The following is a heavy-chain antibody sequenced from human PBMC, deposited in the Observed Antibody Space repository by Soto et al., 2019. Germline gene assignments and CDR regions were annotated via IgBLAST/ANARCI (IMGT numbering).Heavy chain of an antibody. V-gene: IGHV3-64*01. CDR1: GFTFSSYD. D-gene: IGHD1-1*01. CDR2: ISSNGGTT. J-gene: IGHJ5*01. Sequence: EVQLAESGGGMVQPGGSLRLSCVASGFTFSSYDMHWVRQAPGKGLEYVSSISSNGGTTYYGNSVKGRFTFSRDNSKNTLYLQMGSLRDDDMAVCYCVRRVSWNNDSWGQGPLVTVSS. CDR3: VRRVSWNNDS.